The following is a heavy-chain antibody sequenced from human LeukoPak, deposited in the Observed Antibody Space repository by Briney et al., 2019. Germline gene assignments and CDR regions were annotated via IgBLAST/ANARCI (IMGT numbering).Heavy chain of an antibody. CDR2: ISGSGGST. V-gene: IGHV3-23*01. CDR3: AKDPTISLGYCSGGSCYSGPRDV. CDR1: GFTFSSFA. D-gene: IGHD2-15*01. J-gene: IGHJ6*02. Sequence: GGSLRLSCAASGFTFSSFAMGWVRQAPGKGLEWVSAISGSGGSTYYADSVKGRFTISRDNSKNTLYLQMNSLRAEDTAVYYCAKDPTISLGYCSGGSCYSGPRDVWGQGTTVTVSS.